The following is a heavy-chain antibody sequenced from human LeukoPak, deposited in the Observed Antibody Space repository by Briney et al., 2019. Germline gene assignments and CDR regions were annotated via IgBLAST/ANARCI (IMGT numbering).Heavy chain of an antibody. CDR3: ARDPYDNGGYGAFDI. Sequence: PSETQSLTCTVSGGSISSSSYYWGWIRQPPGKGLEWIGSIYYSGSTYYNPSLKSRVTISVDTSKNQFSLKLSSVTAADTAVYYCARDPYDNGGYGAFDIWGQGTMVTVSS. CDR1: GGSISSSSYY. V-gene: IGHV4-39*02. J-gene: IGHJ3*02. D-gene: IGHD3-22*01. CDR2: IYYSGST.